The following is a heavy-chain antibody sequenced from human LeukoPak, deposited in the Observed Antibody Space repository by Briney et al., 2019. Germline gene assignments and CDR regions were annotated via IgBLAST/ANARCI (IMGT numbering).Heavy chain of an antibody. V-gene: IGHV1-69*04. CDR3: ARGARDILLWFGEWPSYFDY. J-gene: IGHJ4*02. Sequence: SVKVSCKASGGTFSSYAISWVRQAPGQGLEWMGRIIPILGIANYAQKFQGRVTITADKSTSTAYMELSSLRSEDTAVYYCARGARDILLWFGEWPSYFDYWGQGTLVTVSS. D-gene: IGHD3-10*01. CDR1: GGTFSSYA. CDR2: IIPILGIA.